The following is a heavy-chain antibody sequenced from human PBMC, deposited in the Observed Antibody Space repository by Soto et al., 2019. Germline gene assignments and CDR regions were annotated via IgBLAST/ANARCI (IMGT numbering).Heavy chain of an antibody. Sequence: ESGGGVVQPGRSLRLSCAASGFTFSSYGMHWVRQTPGKGLEWVAVISNDGSNKHYADSVKGRFTISRDNSKNTLFLQMNSLRAEDTAVYYCAKLLQPYYFYYAMDVWGQGTTVTVSS. V-gene: IGHV3-30*18. CDR2: ISNDGSNK. J-gene: IGHJ6*02. CDR3: AKLLQPYYFYYAMDV. CDR1: GFTFSSYG. D-gene: IGHD4-4*01.